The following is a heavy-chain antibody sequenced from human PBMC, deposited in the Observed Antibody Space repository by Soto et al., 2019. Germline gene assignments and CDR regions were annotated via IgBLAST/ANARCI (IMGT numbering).Heavy chain of an antibody. J-gene: IGHJ4*02. D-gene: IGHD3-10*01. CDR3: AKEDLFHPFDY. V-gene: IGHV3-30*18. CDR1: GFTFSRYG. Sequence: QVQLVESGGGVVQPGRSLRLSCVASGFTFSRYGMHWVRQAPGKGLEWLAFTSYDGSNKFYADSVKGRFTISRDNSENTLYLQMNGLRVEDTAMYYCAKEDLFHPFDYWGQGTLVTVSS. CDR2: TSYDGSNK.